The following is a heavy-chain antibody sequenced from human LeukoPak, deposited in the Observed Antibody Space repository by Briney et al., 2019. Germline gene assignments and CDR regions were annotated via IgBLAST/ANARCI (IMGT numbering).Heavy chain of an antibody. Sequence: SVKVSCKASGGTFSSYAISWVRQAPGQGLEWMGGIIPIFGTANYAQKFQGRVTITADESTSTAYMELSSLRSEDTAVYYCASRQLSDRYYYYMDVWGKGTTVTVSS. CDR1: GGTFSSYA. CDR3: ASRQLSDRYYYYMDV. V-gene: IGHV1-69*01. CDR2: IIPIFGTA. J-gene: IGHJ6*03. D-gene: IGHD2-2*01.